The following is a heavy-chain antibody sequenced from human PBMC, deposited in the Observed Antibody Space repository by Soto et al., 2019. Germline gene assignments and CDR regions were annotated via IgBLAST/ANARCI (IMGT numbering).Heavy chain of an antibody. CDR1: GGSISSGDYY. CDR3: ASEPCYGSRGSLY. D-gene: IGHD3-22*01. Sequence: PSETLSLTCTVSGGSISSGDYYWSWIRQPPGKGLEWIGYSYYIGSTYYNPSLMSRVTISVDTSKNQFSLKLSSVTVADTAAYYWASEPCYGSRGSLYWGKG. J-gene: IGHJ4*02. V-gene: IGHV4-30-4*01. CDR2: SYYIGST.